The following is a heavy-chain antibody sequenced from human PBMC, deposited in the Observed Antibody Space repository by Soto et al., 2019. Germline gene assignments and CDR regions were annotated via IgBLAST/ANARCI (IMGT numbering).Heavy chain of an antibody. Sequence: GPTLVNPTQTLTLTCTFSGFSLSTSGVGVGWIRQPPGKALEWLALIYWDDDKRYSPSLKSRLTITKDTSKNQVVLTMTNMDPVDTATYYCAHRPILGYCSGGSCDTIEYFQHWGQGTLVTVSS. CDR2: IYWDDDK. V-gene: IGHV2-5*02. CDR3: AHRPILGYCSGGSCDTIEYFQH. J-gene: IGHJ1*01. CDR1: GFSLSTSGVG. D-gene: IGHD2-15*01.